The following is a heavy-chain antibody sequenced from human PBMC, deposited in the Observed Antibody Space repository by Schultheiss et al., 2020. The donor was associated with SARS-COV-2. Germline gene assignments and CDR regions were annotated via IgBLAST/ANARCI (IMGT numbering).Heavy chain of an antibody. D-gene: IGHD2-2*01. J-gene: IGHJ6*03. CDR2: ISGSGGST. V-gene: IGHV3-23*01. Sequence: GGSLRLSCAASGFTFSSYAMHWVRQAPGKGLEWVSAISGSGGSTYYADSVKGRFTISRDNSKNTLYLQMNSLRAEDTAVYYCARAVRVPAATYYYYYYMDVWGKGTTVTVSS. CDR3: ARAVRVPAATYYYYYYMDV. CDR1: GFTFSSYA.